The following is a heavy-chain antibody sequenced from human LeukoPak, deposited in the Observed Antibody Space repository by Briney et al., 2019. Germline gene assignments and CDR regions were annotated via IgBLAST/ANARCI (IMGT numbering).Heavy chain of an antibody. V-gene: IGHV4-39*07. J-gene: IGHJ6*02. D-gene: IGHD3-22*01. CDR2: IYYSGST. CDR1: GGSISSYY. CDR3: ARDYSSIVVGYYYYYGMDV. Sequence: NPSETLSLTCTVSGGSISSYYWSWIRQPPGKGLEWIGSIYYSGSTYYNPSLKSRVTISVDTSKNQFSLKLSSVTAADTAVYYCARDYSSIVVGYYYYYGMDVWGQGTTVTVSS.